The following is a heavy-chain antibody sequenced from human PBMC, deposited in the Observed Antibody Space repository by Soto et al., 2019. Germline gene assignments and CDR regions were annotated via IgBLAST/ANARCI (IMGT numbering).Heavy chain of an antibody. CDR2: SGGPTRTI. CDR3: ARDGGKTYSDDGFFDY. J-gene: IGHJ4*02. V-gene: IGHV3-48*02. Sequence: GGSLRLSCAASGFTFSVYSMNRVRQAPGKGLEWVSYSGGPTRTIFYADSVRGRFTISRDNAKNALYLQMNSLRDEDTAVYYCARDGGKTYSDDGFFDYWGQGTQVTVSS. D-gene: IGHD2-15*01. CDR1: GFTFSVYS.